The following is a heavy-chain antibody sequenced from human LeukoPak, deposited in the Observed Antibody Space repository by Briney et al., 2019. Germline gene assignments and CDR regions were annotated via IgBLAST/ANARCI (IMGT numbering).Heavy chain of an antibody. Sequence: ASVKVSCKASGGTFSSYAISWVRQAPGQGLGWMGWISAYTGNTNYAQNLQGRVTMTTDTSTSTAYMELRSLRSDDTAVYYCARKVEDYYGSGPVDYWGQGTLVTVSS. CDR2: ISAYTGNT. V-gene: IGHV1-18*01. D-gene: IGHD3-10*01. CDR3: ARKVEDYYGSGPVDY. CDR1: GGTFSSYA. J-gene: IGHJ4*02.